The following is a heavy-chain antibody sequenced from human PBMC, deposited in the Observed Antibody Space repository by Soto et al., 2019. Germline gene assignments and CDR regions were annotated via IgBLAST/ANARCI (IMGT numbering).Heavy chain of an antibody. CDR3: ATSMRHTLDP. D-gene: IGHD2-21*01. Sequence: EVQVVESGGGLVQPGGSLRLSCAASGFTFGIHWMTWVRQVPGKGLEWVANINQDGSDKYYVYSVKGRFIISRDNAKDSLYLQMNSLRVEDTAVYYCATSMRHTLDPWGQGTLVTVS. V-gene: IGHV3-7*01. CDR2: INQDGSDK. J-gene: IGHJ5*02. CDR1: GFTFGIHW.